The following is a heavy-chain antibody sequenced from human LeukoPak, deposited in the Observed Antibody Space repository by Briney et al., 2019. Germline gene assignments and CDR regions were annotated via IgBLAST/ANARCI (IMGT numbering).Heavy chain of an antibody. D-gene: IGHD3-16*01. J-gene: IGHJ4*02. CDR2: IYYSGST. Sequence: SETLSLTCTVSGGSISSYYWSWIRQPPGKGLEWIGYIYYSGSTNYNPSLKSRVTISVDTSKNQFSLKLSSVTAADTAVYYCARPAGGVFDYWGQGTLVTVSS. CDR3: ARPAGGVFDY. V-gene: IGHV4-59*12. CDR1: GGSISSYY.